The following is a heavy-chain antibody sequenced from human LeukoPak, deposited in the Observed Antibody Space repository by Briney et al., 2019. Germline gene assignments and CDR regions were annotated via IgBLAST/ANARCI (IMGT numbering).Heavy chain of an antibody. CDR3: AKAGGATITIDY. D-gene: IGHD5-24*01. V-gene: IGHV1-2*02. Sequence: ASVKVSCKAPGYTFTGYYMYWVRQAPGQGFEWMGWINPKSGGANYAQKFQGRVTMTRDTSISTAYMEVSSLRSDDTAVYYCAKAGGATITIDYWGQGTLVTVSS. J-gene: IGHJ4*02. CDR2: INPKSGGA. CDR1: GYTFTGYY.